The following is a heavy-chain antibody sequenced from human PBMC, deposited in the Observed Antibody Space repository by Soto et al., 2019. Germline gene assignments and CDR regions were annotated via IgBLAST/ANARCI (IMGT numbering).Heavy chain of an antibody. Sequence: QVQLQESGPGLVKPSQTLSLTCTVSGGSISSGGYYWSWIRQHPGKGLEWVAYIYNSESNYYNPSLNSQVTISVDTSKSQFSLKLSSVTAADKAVYYCAREPLTWGQGTLVTVSS. CDR1: GGSISSGGYY. J-gene: IGHJ4*02. CDR3: AREPLT. CDR2: IYNSESN. V-gene: IGHV4-31*01.